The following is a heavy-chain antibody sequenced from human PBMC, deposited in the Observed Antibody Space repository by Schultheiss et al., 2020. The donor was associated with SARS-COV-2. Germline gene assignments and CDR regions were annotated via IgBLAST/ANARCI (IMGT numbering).Heavy chain of an antibody. V-gene: IGHV3-11*04. CDR3: ARDPLGFAYRGSRYYGMDV. CDR1: GGSISSYY. D-gene: IGHD3-16*01. CDR2: ISGSGGST. J-gene: IGHJ6*02. Sequence: LSLTCTVSGGSISSYYWSWIRQPPGKGLEWVSAISGSGGSTYYADSVKGRFTISRDNAKNSLYLQMNSLRAEDTAVYYCARDPLGFAYRGSRYYGMDVWGQGTTVTVSS.